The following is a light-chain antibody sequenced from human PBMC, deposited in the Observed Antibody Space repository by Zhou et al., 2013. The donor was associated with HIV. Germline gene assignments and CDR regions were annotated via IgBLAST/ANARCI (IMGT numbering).Light chain of an antibody. V-gene: IGKV1-8*01. J-gene: IGKJ5*01. CDR3: QQYNNWLSIT. Sequence: IRMTQSPSSFSASTGDRVTISCRASQDISTYVAWYQQKLGKTPRLLIYGASTLQSGVPSRFSGTGSGTDFTLTISCLQSEDFATYYCQQYNNWLSITFGQGTRLEIK. CDR1: QDISTY. CDR2: GAS.